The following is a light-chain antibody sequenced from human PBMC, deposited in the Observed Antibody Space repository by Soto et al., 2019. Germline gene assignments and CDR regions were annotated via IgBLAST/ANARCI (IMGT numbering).Light chain of an antibody. Sequence: QSVLTQPPSVSGAPGQRLTISCTGSSSNIGAEYDVHWYQQLPGTAPKLLIYANSNRPSGVPDRFSGSKSGISASLAITGLQADDEAAYYCQSYESSSLSGFVFGSGTKLTVL. CDR2: ANS. CDR1: SSNIGAEYD. V-gene: IGLV1-40*01. CDR3: QSYESSSLSGFV. J-gene: IGLJ1*01.